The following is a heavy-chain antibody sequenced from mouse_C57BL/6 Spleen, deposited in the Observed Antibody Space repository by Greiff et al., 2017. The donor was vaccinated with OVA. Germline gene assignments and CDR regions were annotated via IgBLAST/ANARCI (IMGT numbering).Heavy chain of an antibody. CDR2: ISSGGDYI. J-gene: IGHJ2*01. CDR3: TRDRYYYGSSSYYFDY. V-gene: IGHV5-9-1*02. D-gene: IGHD1-1*01. CDR1: GFTFSSYA. Sequence: EVKLVESGEGLVKPGGSLKLSCAASGFTFSSYAMSWVRQTPEKRLEWVAYISSGGDYIYYADTVKGRFTISRDNARNTLYLQMSILKSEDTAMYYCTRDRYYYGSSSYYFDYWGQGTTLTVSS.